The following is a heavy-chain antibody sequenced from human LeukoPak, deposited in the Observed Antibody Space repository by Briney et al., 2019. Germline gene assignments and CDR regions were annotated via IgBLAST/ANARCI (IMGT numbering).Heavy chain of an antibody. CDR2: ISTSGGST. Sequence: GGSLRLSCAASGFTFSSYDMNWVRQAPGKGLEWVSIISTSGGSTHYADSVKGRFTISRDNSKNTLYLQMNSLRAGDTAVYYCAKEGSGWYYVDHWGQGTLVTVSS. CDR1: GFTFSSYD. J-gene: IGHJ4*02. V-gene: IGHV3-23*01. D-gene: IGHD6-19*01. CDR3: AKEGSGWYYVDH.